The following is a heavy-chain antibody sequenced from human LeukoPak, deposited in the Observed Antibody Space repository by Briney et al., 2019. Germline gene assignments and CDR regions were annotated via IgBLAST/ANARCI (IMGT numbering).Heavy chain of an antibody. Sequence: SETLSLTCAVYGGSFSGYYWSWMRQPPGKGLEWIGEINHSGSTNCNPSLKSRVTISVDTSKNQFSLKLSSVTAADTAVYYCARRRRSWGVHYYYYMDVWGKGTTVTVSS. J-gene: IGHJ6*03. D-gene: IGHD6-13*01. CDR3: ARRRRSWGVHYYYYMDV. CDR1: GGSFSGYY. CDR2: INHSGST. V-gene: IGHV4-34*01.